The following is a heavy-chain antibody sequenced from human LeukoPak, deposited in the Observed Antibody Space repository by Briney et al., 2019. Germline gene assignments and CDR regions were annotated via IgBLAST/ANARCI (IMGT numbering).Heavy chain of an antibody. D-gene: IGHD3-10*01. CDR3: ARDRAYYGSGSYYNSNWFDP. V-gene: IGHV1-18*01. CDR2: ISAYHGNT. CDR1: GYTFTGYG. Sequence: ASVTVSYKASGYTFTGYGISWVRQAPGQGLEWMGWISAYHGNTNYAQKLQGRVTMTTDTSTSTAYMELRSLRSDDPAVYYCARDRAYYGSGSYYNSNWFDPWGQGTLVTVSS. J-gene: IGHJ5*02.